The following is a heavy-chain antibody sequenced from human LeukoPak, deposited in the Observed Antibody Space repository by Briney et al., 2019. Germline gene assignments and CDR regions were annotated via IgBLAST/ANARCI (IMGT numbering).Heavy chain of an antibody. J-gene: IGHJ4*02. Sequence: GGSLRLSCAASGFTFSSYSMNWVRQAPGKGLEWVSYISSPSSTIYCVDSVKGRFTISRDNAENSLYLQMNSLRAEDTAAYYCARDVGWGIAADWGQGTLVTVSS. CDR3: ARDVGWGIAAD. V-gene: IGHV3-48*04. CDR2: ISSPSSTI. CDR1: GFTFSSYS. D-gene: IGHD6-25*01.